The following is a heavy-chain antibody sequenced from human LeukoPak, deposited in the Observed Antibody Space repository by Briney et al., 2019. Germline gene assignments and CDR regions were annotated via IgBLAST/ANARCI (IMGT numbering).Heavy chain of an antibody. CDR1: GFTFNTYS. Sequence: GGSLRLSCAASGFTFNTYSVHWVRQAPGEGLEWVAVISYDGSNKYYADSVKGRFTISRDNSKNTLYLQMNSLRAEDTAVYYCARARAPFDIWGQGTMVTVSS. CDR2: ISYDGSNK. CDR3: ARARAPFDI. J-gene: IGHJ3*02. V-gene: IGHV3-30-3*01.